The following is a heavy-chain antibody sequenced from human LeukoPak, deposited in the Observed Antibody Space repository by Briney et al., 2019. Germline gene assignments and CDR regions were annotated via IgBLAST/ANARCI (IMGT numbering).Heavy chain of an antibody. D-gene: IGHD2-2*01. CDR3: ARALVPAAQRLSS. CDR2: INPNTGGT. J-gene: IGHJ5*02. Sequence: GASVKVSCKASGYTFTGYYLHWVGQAPGQGLEWMGWINPNTGGTKYAQKFQGRVTMTRDTSISTAYMEVTRLTSDDTAVYYCARALVPAAQRLSSWGQGTLVTVSS. V-gene: IGHV1-2*02. CDR1: GYTFTGYY.